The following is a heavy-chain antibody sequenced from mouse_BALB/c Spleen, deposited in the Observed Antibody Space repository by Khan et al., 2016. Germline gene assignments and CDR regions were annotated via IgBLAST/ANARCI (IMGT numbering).Heavy chain of an antibody. Sequence: QIQLVQSGPELKKPGETVKISCKASGYTFTNYGMNWVKQAPGKGLKWMGWINTNTGEPTYAEEFKGRFACSLESSASTAYLQINNHKNEDTATYFCAESTMGFAYWGQGTLVTVSA. CDR2: INTNTGEP. V-gene: IGHV9-3*02. J-gene: IGHJ3*01. D-gene: IGHD2-1*01. CDR3: AESTMGFAY. CDR1: GYTFTNYG.